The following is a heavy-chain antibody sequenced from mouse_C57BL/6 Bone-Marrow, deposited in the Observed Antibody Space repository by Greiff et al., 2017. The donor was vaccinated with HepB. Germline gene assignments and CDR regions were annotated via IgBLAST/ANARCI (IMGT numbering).Heavy chain of an antibody. V-gene: IGHV2-2*01. D-gene: IGHD1-1*01. CDR2: IWSGGST. CDR3: ARGLRAPYYFDY. CDR1: GFSLTSYG. Sequence: QVQLQQSGPGLVQPSQSLSITCTVSGFSLTSYGVHWVRQSPGKGLEWLGVIWSGGSTDYNAAFISRLSISKDNSKSQVFFKMNSLQADDTAIYYCARGLRAPYYFDYWGQGTTLTVSS. J-gene: IGHJ2*01.